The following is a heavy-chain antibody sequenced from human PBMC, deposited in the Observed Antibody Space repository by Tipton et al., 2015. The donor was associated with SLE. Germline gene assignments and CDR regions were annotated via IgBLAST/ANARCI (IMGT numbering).Heavy chain of an antibody. CDR2: VYYSGNT. Sequence: TLSLTCSVSGGSTTRFYWSWIRQSPGKTMEWIGYVYYSGNTNYNPSLKSRVTISMDTSKNQVSLRLNSVTAADTAVYYCARLVNTGVHGRGTLDFWGQGTMVTVSS. V-gene: IGHV4-59*01. D-gene: IGHD1-1*01. J-gene: IGHJ3*01. CDR1: GGSTTRFY. CDR3: ARLVNTGVHGRGTLDF.